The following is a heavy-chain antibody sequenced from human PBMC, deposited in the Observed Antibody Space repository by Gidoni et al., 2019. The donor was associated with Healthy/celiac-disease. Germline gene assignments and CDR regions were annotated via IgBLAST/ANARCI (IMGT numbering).Heavy chain of an antibody. CDR3: ATDFTPPQILYSGSYFYAFDI. CDR1: GYTLTELS. V-gene: IGHV1-24*01. J-gene: IGHJ3*02. D-gene: IGHD1-26*01. Sequence: QVQLVQSGAEVKTPGASVKVSCKVSGYTLTELSMPWVRQAPGKGLEWMGGFDPEDGETIYAQKFQGRVTMTEDTSTDTAYMELSSLRSEDTAVYYCATDFTPPQILYSGSYFYAFDIWGQGTMVTVSS. CDR2: FDPEDGET.